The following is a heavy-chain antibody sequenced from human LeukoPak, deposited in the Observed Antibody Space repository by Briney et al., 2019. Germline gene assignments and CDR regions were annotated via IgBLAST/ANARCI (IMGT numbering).Heavy chain of an antibody. V-gene: IGHV3-48*04. J-gene: IGHJ4*02. Sequence: PGGSLRLSGAASGFTFSDYPMNWVRQAPGKGLEWISNIRGSGSGSGSGVYYADSVRGRFTISRDDAKNSLFLQMNSLRADDTAFYYCARDDKWRFDYWGQGALVTVSS. CDR1: GFTFSDYP. CDR2: IRGSGSGSGSGV. CDR3: ARDDKWRFDY. D-gene: IGHD2-8*01.